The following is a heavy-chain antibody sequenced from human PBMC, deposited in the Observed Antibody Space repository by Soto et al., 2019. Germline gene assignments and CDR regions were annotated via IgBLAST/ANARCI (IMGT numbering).Heavy chain of an antibody. D-gene: IGHD2-21*02. CDR1: GFTFSSYG. Sequence: QVQLVESGGGVVQPGRSLRLSCAASGFTFSSYGMHWVRQAPGKRLEWVAVIWYDGSNKYYADSVKGRFTISRDNSKNTLYLQMNSLRAEDTAVYYCARVDTLTAPDYWGQGTLVIVSS. CDR2: IWYDGSNK. CDR3: ARVDTLTAPDY. J-gene: IGHJ4*02. V-gene: IGHV3-33*01.